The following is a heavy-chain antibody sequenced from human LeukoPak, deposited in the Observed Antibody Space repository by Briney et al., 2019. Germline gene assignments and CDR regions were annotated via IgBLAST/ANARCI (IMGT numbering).Heavy chain of an antibody. CDR3: ASPMDQSLYYYYYYVWTS. D-gene: IGHD3-10*01. CDR2: IIPIFGTA. CDR1: GGTFSSYA. Sequence: ASVKVSCKASGGTFSSYAISWVRQAPGQGLEWMGGIIPIFGTANYAQKFQGRVTITADESTSTAYMELSSLRSEDTAVYYCASPMDQSLYYYYYYVWTSGAKGPRSPSP. J-gene: IGHJ6*02. V-gene: IGHV1-69*13.